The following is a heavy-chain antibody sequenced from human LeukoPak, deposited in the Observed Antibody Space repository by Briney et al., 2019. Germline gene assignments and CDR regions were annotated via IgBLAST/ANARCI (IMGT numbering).Heavy chain of an antibody. CDR1: GFTFSSYA. D-gene: IGHD5/OR15-5a*01. CDR2: ISYDGSNK. Sequence: GGSLRLSCAASGFTFSSYAMHWVRQAPGKGLEWVAVISYDGSNKYYADSVKGRFTISRDNSKNTLYLQMNSLRAEDTAVYYCARGLVSYFDYWGQGTLVTVSS. J-gene: IGHJ4*02. CDR3: ARGLVSYFDY. V-gene: IGHV3-30*04.